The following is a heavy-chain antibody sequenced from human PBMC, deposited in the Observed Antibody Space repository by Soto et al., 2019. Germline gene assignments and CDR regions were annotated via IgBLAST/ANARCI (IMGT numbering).Heavy chain of an antibody. CDR3: ARGTWPRSSGGVRRPGGIFNI. CDR2: INHSGST. CDR1: GGSFSGYY. Sequence: SETLSLTCAVYGGSFSGYYWSWIRQPPGKGLEWIGEINHSGSTNYNPSLKSRVTISVDTSKNQFSLKLSSVTAADTAVYYCARGTWPRSSGGVRRPGGIFNIGGKGKMVTVS. V-gene: IGHV4-34*01. D-gene: IGHD6-19*01. J-gene: IGHJ3*02.